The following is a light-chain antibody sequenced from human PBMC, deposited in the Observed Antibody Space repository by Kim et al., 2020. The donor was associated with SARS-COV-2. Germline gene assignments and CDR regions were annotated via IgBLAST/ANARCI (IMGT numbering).Light chain of an antibody. V-gene: IGLV3-21*04. CDR2: YDS. CDR3: QVWDSSRDRV. J-gene: IGLJ2*01. Sequence: SYELTQPPSVSVAPGKTARITCGGNNIGSKSVHWYQQKPGQAPVLVIYYDSDRPSWIPERFSGSNSGNTATLTISRVEAGDEADYYCQVWDSSRDRVFGG. CDR1: NIGSKS.